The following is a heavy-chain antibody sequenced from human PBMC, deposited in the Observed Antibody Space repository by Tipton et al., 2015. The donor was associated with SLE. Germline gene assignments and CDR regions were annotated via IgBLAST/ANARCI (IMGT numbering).Heavy chain of an antibody. CDR2: ISVSGTT. Sequence: LRLSCTVSGGSISSGTYYWSWIRQPAGKGLEWIGHISVSGTTIYIPSLKSRVTISNLTSKTQFSLKLNPVTAADTAVYYCARWCTTYGFRYWGQGTLVTVSS. CDR1: GGSISSGTYY. CDR3: ARWCTTYGFRY. V-gene: IGHV4-61*09. J-gene: IGHJ4*02. D-gene: IGHD3-10*01.